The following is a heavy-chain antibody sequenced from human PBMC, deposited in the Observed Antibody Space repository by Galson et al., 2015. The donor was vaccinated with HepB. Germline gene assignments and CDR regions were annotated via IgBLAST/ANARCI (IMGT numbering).Heavy chain of an antibody. J-gene: IGHJ3*02. CDR3: AREGHYYDSRGYYGVFDI. V-gene: IGHV1-69*05. Sequence: SVKVSCKASGGTFTNYALSWVRQAPGQGLEWMGGIIPILHTPNYAQKFQGRVTISTDESTSTVYMELSSLRSEDTALYYCAREGHYYDSRGYYGVFDIWGQGAMVTVSS. D-gene: IGHD3-22*01. CDR2: IIPILHTP. CDR1: GGTFTNYA.